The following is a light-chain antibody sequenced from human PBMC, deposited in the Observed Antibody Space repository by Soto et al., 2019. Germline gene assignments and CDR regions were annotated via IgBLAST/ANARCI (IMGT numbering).Light chain of an antibody. Sequence: QSALTQPPSASGTLGQRVTISCSGSGSNIGSDTVNWYQQLPGTAPKLLIYSDNQRPSGVPDRFSGSKSGTSASLAISGLQSDDEAHYFCGAWDGSLNGPVFGGGTKLTVL. CDR2: SDN. J-gene: IGLJ2*01. CDR1: GSNIGSDT. V-gene: IGLV1-44*01. CDR3: GAWDGSLNGPV.